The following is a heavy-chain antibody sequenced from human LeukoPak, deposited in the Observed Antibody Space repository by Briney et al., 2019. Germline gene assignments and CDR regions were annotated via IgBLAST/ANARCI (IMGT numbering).Heavy chain of an antibody. J-gene: IGHJ4*02. V-gene: IGHV3-7*03. CDR1: GFTFSSYW. D-gene: IGHD6-19*01. CDR2: IKQDGSEK. Sequence: PGGSLRLSCAAYGFTFSSYWMSWVRQAPGKGLEWVANIKQDGSEKYYVDSVKGRFTISRDNAKNSLYLQMNSLRAEDTAVYYCARGPVPWLTADYFDYWGQGTLVTVSS. CDR3: ARGPVPWLTADYFDY.